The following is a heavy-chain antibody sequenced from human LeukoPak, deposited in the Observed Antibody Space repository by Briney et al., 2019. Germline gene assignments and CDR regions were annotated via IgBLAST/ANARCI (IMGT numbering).Heavy chain of an antibody. CDR2: INSDGSEI. CDR3: ARGPVGLSALDA. CDR1: GFTCSNYW. D-gene: IGHD2-15*01. V-gene: IGHV3-74*01. J-gene: IGHJ5*02. Sequence: GGSLGLSCAASGFTCSNYWMHWVRQAPGKGLVWVSRINSDGSEIVYPDSVKGRFTISRDNARNTLSLQMNSLRVEDTAVYYCARGPVGLSALDAWGQGILVTVSP.